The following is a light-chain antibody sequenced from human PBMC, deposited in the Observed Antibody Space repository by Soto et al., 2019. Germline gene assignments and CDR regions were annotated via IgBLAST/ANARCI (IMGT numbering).Light chain of an antibody. CDR3: QQSYSIPPST. CDR2: GAS. CDR1: QTINNN. Sequence: QMNRLPLSLSAFVGARGTITCRASQTINNNFNWYQQKPGKAPKLLIYGASSLQRGVPSRFSGSGSGTEFTLTISSLQPEDFATYYCQQSYSIPPSTFGQGTRLEIK. V-gene: IGKV1-39*01. J-gene: IGKJ5*01.